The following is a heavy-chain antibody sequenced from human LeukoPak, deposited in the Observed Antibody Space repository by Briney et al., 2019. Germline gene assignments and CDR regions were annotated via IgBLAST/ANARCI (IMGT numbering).Heavy chain of an antibody. D-gene: IGHD2-21*02. CDR3: ARDFTKTASPDAFDV. J-gene: IGHJ3*01. CDR2: IHYSGNT. Sequence: SETLSLTCTVSGDSISNGGYHWTWIRQHPGKGLEWIGYIHYSGNTDSAPSLRSRLTISIDTSKNQFSLRLDTLTVPDKAVYYCARDFTKTASPDAFDVWGHGTLVAVSS. V-gene: IGHV4-31*03. CDR1: GDSISNGGYH.